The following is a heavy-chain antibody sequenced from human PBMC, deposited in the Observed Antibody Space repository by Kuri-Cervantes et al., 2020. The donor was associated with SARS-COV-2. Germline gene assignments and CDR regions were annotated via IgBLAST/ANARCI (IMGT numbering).Heavy chain of an antibody. D-gene: IGHD2-15*01. Sequence: SGPTLVKPTQTLTLTCTFSGFSLSTSGVGVGWIRQPPGKALEWLALIYWDDDKRYSPSLKSRLTITKDASENQVVLTMTNMDPVDTATYYCAHRGLYCSGGSCYAPHNWFDPWGQGTLVTVSS. CDR1: GFSLSTSGVG. CDR3: AHRGLYCSGGSCYAPHNWFDP. CDR2: IYWDDDK. V-gene: IGHV2-5*02. J-gene: IGHJ5*02.